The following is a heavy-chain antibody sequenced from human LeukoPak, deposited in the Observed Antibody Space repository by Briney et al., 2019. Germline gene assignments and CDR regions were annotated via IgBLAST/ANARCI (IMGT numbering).Heavy chain of an antibody. D-gene: IGHD3-9*01. CDR2: VSAGGGST. J-gene: IGHJ4*02. CDR3: SKYITGYPFDY. CDR1: GFTFRSYD. V-gene: IGHV3-23*01. Sequence: PGGSLRLSCAASGFTFRSYDMSWVRQSPGKGLEWVSTVSAGGGSTYYADSVRGRFTISRDNSKNIVFLQMSSLRAEDTAVYYCSKYITGYPFDYWARETWSPSPQ.